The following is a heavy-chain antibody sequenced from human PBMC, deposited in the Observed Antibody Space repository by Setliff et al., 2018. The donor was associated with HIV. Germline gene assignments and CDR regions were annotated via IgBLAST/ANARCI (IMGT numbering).Heavy chain of an antibody. J-gene: IGHJ5*02. CDR2: MFRTGTS. V-gene: IGHV4-38-2*01. CDR3: ARHRNEHSSSPFDL. CDR1: GYSIRSGYY. Sequence: NPSETLSLTCAVSGYSIRSGYYWGWIRQSPGKGLEWIGTMFRTGTSYYNPSLTSRVTISQDTSKNQFSLELTSVTAADTALYYCARHRNEHSSSPFDLWGQGTLVTVS. D-gene: IGHD6-6*01.